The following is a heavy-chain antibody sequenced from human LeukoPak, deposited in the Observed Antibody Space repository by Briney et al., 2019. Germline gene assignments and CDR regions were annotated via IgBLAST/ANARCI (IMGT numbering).Heavy chain of an antibody. CDR3: ARHRDTAMAYYFDY. V-gene: IGHV4-38-2*01. CDR2: IYHSGST. CDR1: GYSISSGYY. J-gene: IGHJ4*02. Sequence: PSETLSLTCAVSGYSISSGYYWGWIRQPPGNGLEWIVSIYHSGSTYYNPSLKSRVTISVDTSKNQFSLKLSSVTAADTAVYYCARHRDTAMAYYFDYWGQGTLVTVSS. D-gene: IGHD5-18*01.